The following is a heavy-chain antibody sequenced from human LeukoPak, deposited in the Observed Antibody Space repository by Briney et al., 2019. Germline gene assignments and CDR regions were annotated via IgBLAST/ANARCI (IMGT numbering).Heavy chain of an antibody. CDR1: GYTFTGYY. D-gene: IGHD3-22*01. CDR3: ARVSGYDSSGYYTYFDY. J-gene: IGHJ4*02. V-gene: IGHV1-8*02. CDR2: MNPNSGNT. Sequence: ASVKVSCKASGYTFTGYYMHWVRQATGQGLEWMGWMNPNSGNTGYAQKFQGRVTMTRNTSISTAYMELSSLSSEDTAVYYCARVSGYDSSGYYTYFDYWGQGTLVTVSS.